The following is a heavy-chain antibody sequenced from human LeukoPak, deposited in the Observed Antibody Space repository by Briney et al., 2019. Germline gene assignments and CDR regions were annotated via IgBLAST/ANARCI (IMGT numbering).Heavy chain of an antibody. J-gene: IGHJ4*02. D-gene: IGHD3-10*01. CDR1: GYTLTQLS. V-gene: IGHV1-24*01. CDR3: AATIERITMVRGVPPDY. CDR2: FDPEDGET. Sequence: ASVKVSCKVSGYTLTQLSMHWVRQAPGKGREWMGGFDPEDGETIYAQKFQGRVTMTEDTSTDTAYMELSSLRSEDTAVYYCAATIERITMVRGVPPDYWGQGTLVTVSS.